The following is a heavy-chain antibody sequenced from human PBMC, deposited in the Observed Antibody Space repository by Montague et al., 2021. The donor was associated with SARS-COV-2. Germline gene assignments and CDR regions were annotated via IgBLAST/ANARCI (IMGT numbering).Heavy chain of an antibody. CDR1: GDSISTSTW. CDR3: ATLSGGTAAGTRDYFGLDV. CDR2: IFHSGTI. J-gene: IGHJ6*02. D-gene: IGHD6-13*01. Sequence: SETLSLTCRVSGDSISTSTWWTWVRQTPGKGLEWIGEIFHSGTINYNPSLKSRVSISVDKSNNQFSLRLSSLIAADTAVYYCATLSGGTAAGTRDYFGLDVWGQGTTVAVSS. V-gene: IGHV4-4*02.